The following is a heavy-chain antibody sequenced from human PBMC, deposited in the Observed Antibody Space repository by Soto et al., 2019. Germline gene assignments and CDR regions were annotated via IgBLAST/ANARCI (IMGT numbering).Heavy chain of an antibody. Sequence: QVQLVESGGVLVRPGESLTLSCVASGFTFSGVYMSWIRQAPGKGLEWVSSISSSSSYIYYADSVKGRFTISRDNAKNSLYLQMNSLRAEDTAVYYCASYGDYGTLDYWGQGTLVTVSS. CDR2: ISSSSSYI. V-gene: IGHV3-11*06. CDR1: GFTFSGVY. CDR3: ASYGDYGTLDY. D-gene: IGHD4-17*01. J-gene: IGHJ4*02.